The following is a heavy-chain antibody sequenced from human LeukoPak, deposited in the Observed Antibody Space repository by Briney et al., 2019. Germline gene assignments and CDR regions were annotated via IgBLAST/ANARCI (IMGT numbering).Heavy chain of an antibody. CDR1: GFTFSDYY. CDR3: ARVGGVDGGYSYGYVDYYYYYYMDV. J-gene: IGHJ6*03. V-gene: IGHV3-30-3*01. Sequence: PGGSLRLSCAASGFTFSDYYMSWVRQAPGKGLEWVAVISYDGSNKYYADSVKGRFTISRDNSKNTLYLQMNSLRAEDTAVYYCARVGGVDGGYSYGYVDYYYYYYMDVWGKGTTVTVSS. D-gene: IGHD5-18*01. CDR2: ISYDGSNK.